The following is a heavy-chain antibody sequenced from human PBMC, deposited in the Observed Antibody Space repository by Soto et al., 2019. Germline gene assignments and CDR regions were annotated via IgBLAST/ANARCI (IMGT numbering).Heavy chain of an antibody. V-gene: IGHV5-10-1*01. Sequence: SLKISCKGSGYSFTSYWISWVRQMPGKGLEWMGRIDPSDSYTNYSPSFQGHVTISADKSISTAYLQWSSLRASDTAMYYCASPRSKGYSSSPNYYYYGMDVWGQGTTVTVSS. CDR3: ASPRSKGYSSSPNYYYYGMDV. J-gene: IGHJ6*02. CDR1: GYSFTSYW. CDR2: IDPSDSYT. D-gene: IGHD6-13*01.